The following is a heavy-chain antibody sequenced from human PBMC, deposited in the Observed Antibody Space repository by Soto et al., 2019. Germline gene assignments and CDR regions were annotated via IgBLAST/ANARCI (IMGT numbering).Heavy chain of an antibody. D-gene: IGHD2-2*01. CDR2: ISYDGSNK. Sequence: QVQLVESGGGVVQPGRSLRLSCAASGFTFSSYGMHWVRQAPGKGLEWVAVISYDGSNKYYADSVKGRFTISRDNSKNTLYLQMNSLRADDTAVYYCAKDLLYQLQYYYGMDVWGQGTTVTVSS. CDR3: AKDLLYQLQYYYGMDV. V-gene: IGHV3-30*18. J-gene: IGHJ6*02. CDR1: GFTFSSYG.